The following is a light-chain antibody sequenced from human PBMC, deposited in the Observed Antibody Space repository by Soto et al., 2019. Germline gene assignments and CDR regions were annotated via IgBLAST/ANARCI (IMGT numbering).Light chain of an antibody. CDR3: QQSYRTPVT. CDR1: QSIGSY. Sequence: DIQMTQSPSSLSASVGDRVTIICRASQSIGSYFNWYQQNRGKAPKLLIYAASTLQSGVPSRFSGSGSGTDFTLTISSLQPEDFATYYCQQSYRTPVTFGPGTKV. V-gene: IGKV1-39*01. J-gene: IGKJ3*01. CDR2: AAS.